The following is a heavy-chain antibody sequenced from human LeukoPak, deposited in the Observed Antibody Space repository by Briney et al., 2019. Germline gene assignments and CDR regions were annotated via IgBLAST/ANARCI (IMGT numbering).Heavy chain of an antibody. Sequence: ASVKVSCKASGYTFTSYGISWVRQAPGQGLEWMGWISAYNGNTNYAQKLQGRVTMTTDTSTSTAYMELRSLRSDDTAVYYCARDRARWDTAIPDYWGQGTLVTVSS. J-gene: IGHJ4*02. V-gene: IGHV1-18*01. D-gene: IGHD5-18*01. CDR1: GYTFTSYG. CDR3: ARDRARWDTAIPDY. CDR2: ISAYNGNT.